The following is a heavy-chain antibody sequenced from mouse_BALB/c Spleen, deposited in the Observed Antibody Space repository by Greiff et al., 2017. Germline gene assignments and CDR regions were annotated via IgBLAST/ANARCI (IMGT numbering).Heavy chain of an antibody. CDR3: ARRGVEGLGYYFDY. J-gene: IGHJ2*01. CDR2: ISSGGSYT. Sequence: EVKLMESGGGLVKPGGSLKLSCAASGFTFSSYAMSWVRQSPEKRLEWVAEISSGGSYTYYPDTVTGRFTISRDNAKNTLYLEMSSLRSEDTAMYYCARRGVEGLGYYFDYWGQGTTLTVSA. D-gene: IGHD3-3*01. CDR1: GFTFSSYA. V-gene: IGHV5-9-4*01.